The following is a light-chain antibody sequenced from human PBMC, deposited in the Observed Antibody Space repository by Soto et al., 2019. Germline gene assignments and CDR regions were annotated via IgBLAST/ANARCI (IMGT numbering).Light chain of an antibody. CDR2: GAS. CDR1: QSISNY. Sequence: DIQMTQSPSSLSASVGDRVTITCRASQSISNYLNWYQQKPGKAPKLLFSGASSLQSGVPSGFSGSGSGTDFTLTISSLQHEDFATYYCQQTYLSPPTFGQGTKVEIK. J-gene: IGKJ1*01. V-gene: IGKV1-39*01. CDR3: QQTYLSPPT.